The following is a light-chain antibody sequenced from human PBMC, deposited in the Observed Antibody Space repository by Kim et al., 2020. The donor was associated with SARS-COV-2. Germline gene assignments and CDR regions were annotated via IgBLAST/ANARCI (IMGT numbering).Light chain of an antibody. CDR2: GAS. V-gene: IGKV3-20*01. Sequence: LSPGERATLSCRASQSISSNYLAWHQQKPGQAPRLLIYGASSRAAGIPDRFSGSGSGTDFTLTISRLEPEDFAVYYCQQYVSSLTFGGGTKVDIK. CDR1: QSISSNY. CDR3: QQYVSSLT. J-gene: IGKJ4*01.